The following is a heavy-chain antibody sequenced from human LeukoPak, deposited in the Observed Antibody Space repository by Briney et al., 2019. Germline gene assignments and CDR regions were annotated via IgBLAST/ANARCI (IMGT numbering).Heavy chain of an antibody. V-gene: IGHV3-21*01. Sequence: GGSLRLSCAASGFTFSSYSMNWVRQAPGKGLEWVSSISSSSSYIYYADSVKGRFTISRDNAKNSLYLQMNSLRAEDTAVYYCARDSGGYDFGNNYYYYYMNVWGKGTTVTVSS. D-gene: IGHD5-12*01. CDR2: ISSSSSYI. J-gene: IGHJ6*03. CDR1: GFTFSSYS. CDR3: ARDSGGYDFGNNYYYYYMNV.